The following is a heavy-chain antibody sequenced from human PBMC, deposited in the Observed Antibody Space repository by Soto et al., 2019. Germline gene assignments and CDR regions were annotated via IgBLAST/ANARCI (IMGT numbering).Heavy chain of an antibody. CDR1: GDTVSSNSAA. CDR2: TYYRYNWGS. D-gene: IGHD6-19*01. J-gene: IGHJ6*02. Sequence: QVQLQQSGPGLVKPSQTLSLTCAISGDTVSSNSAAWNWIRQSPSRGLEWLGRTYYRYNWGSEYAVSVKGRITIKSDTSKNQFSLQLNSVPPEDTAVYYCAREEGQWPLRIGMDVWGQGTTVTVSS. CDR3: AREEGQWPLRIGMDV. V-gene: IGHV6-1*01.